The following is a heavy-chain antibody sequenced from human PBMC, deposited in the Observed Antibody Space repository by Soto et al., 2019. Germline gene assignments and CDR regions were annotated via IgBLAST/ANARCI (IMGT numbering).Heavy chain of an antibody. J-gene: IGHJ4*02. Sequence: EVQLVESGGVLVQPGRSLRLSCAGSGFNFDDYAMHWVRQAPGMGLEWVAGITWSSGNMGCVDTFKGLFTISRDNATKHLYLQMHSMRPEDSALYYCAKELAFNAFVKFALWGQGTLVTVSS. CDR1: GFNFDDYA. D-gene: IGHD2-2*01. CDR2: ITWSSGNM. V-gene: IGHV3-9*01. CDR3: AKELAFNAFVKFAL.